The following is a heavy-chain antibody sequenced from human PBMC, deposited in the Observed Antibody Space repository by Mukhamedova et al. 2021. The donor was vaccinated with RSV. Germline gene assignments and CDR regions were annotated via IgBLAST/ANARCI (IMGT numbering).Heavy chain of an antibody. J-gene: IGHJ5*02. V-gene: IGHV3-73*01. CDR2: T. Sequence: TAYGASVKGRFTISRDDSKNTAYLQLSSLNTEDTAVYYCTRSSDEDCYSSSCSNWFEPWGLGTLVTVSS. CDR3: TRSSDEDCYSSSCSNWFEP. D-gene: IGHD2-2*01.